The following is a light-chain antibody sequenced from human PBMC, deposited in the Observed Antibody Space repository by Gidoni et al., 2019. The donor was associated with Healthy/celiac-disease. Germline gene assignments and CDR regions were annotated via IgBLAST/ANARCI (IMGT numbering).Light chain of an antibody. Sequence: IRMTQSPSSLSASVGDRVTITCQASQDISNYLTWYQQKPGKAPKLLIYEASNLETGVPSRFSGSGSGTDFTFTISSLQPEDIATYYCQQYDNLPLTFGGGTKVEIK. J-gene: IGKJ4*02. CDR3: QQYDNLPLT. V-gene: IGKV1-33*01. CDR2: EAS. CDR1: QDISNY.